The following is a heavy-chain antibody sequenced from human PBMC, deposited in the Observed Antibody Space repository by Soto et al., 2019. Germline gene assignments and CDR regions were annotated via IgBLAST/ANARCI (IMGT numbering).Heavy chain of an antibody. CDR2: LWFDGSNE. V-gene: IGHV3-33*06. CDR1: GFPFGRYD. CDR3: AKVLYASESFDSEEAPYGMDV. J-gene: IGHJ6*02. D-gene: IGHD3-10*01. Sequence: PGGSLRLSCAASGFPFGRYDMHWVRQAPGKGLEWVAVLWFDGSNEYYADSVQGRFTISRDNSKNTLYLQMDSLRAEDTAVYYCAKVLYASESFDSEEAPYGMDVWGQGTTVTASS.